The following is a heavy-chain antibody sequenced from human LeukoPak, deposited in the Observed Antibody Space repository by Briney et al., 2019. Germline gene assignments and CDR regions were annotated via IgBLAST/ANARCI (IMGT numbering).Heavy chain of an antibody. V-gene: IGHV3-48*03. CDR3: VRDRGGAYSGDNLFDP. J-gene: IGHJ5*02. CDR2: IIGSGSTT. D-gene: IGHD2-21*01. Sequence: PGGSLTLSRAASGFTFSSYEMNWVRQAPGKGLEWLSYIIGSGSTTQYADSVRDRFTISRDNDKNAVYLQMNSLRADDTAIYYCVRDRGGAYSGDNLFDPWGQGTLVTVSS. CDR1: GFTFSSYE.